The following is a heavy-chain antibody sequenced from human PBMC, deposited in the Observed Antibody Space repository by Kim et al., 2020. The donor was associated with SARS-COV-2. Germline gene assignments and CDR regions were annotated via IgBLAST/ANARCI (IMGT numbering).Heavy chain of an antibody. J-gene: IGHJ5*02. D-gene: IGHD1-20*01. Sequence: AQKFQGRVTITADESTSTAYMELSSLRSEDTAVYYCARGSIPGTKGWFDPWGQGTLVTVSS. CDR3: ARGSIPGTKGWFDP. V-gene: IGHV1-69*01.